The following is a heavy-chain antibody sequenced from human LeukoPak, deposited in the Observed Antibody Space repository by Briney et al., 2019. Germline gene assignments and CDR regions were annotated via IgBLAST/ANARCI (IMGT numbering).Heavy chain of an antibody. D-gene: IGHD1-26*01. CDR1: GGSISSGSYY. CDR3: ARDFLSSLDY. CDR2: IYTSGST. J-gene: IGHJ4*02. Sequence: SQTLSLTCTVSGGSISSGSYYWSWIRQPAGKGLEWIGRIYTSGSTNYNPSLKSRVTISVDTSKNQFSLKLSSVTAADTAVYYCARDFLSSLDYWGQGNQVTVSS. V-gene: IGHV4-61*02.